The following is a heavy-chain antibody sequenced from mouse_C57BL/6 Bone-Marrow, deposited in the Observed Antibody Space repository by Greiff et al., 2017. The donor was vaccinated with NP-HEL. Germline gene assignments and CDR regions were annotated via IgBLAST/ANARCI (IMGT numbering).Heavy chain of an antibody. V-gene: IGHV1-53*01. CDR3: ARRYYYGSSRYAMDF. Sequence: QVQLQQPGTELVKPGASVKLSCKASGYTFTSYWMHWVKQRPGHGLEWIGNINPSNGGTNYNEKFKSKATLTVDKSSRTPYMQLSSLTSEDSAFYYCARRYYYGSSRYAMDFWGQGTSVTVSS. D-gene: IGHD1-1*01. J-gene: IGHJ4*01. CDR2: INPSNGGT. CDR1: GYTFTSYW.